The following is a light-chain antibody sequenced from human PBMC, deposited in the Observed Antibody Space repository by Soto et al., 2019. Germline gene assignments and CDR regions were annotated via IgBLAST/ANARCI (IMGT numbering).Light chain of an antibody. CDR3: HQSSHSPLT. CDR1: QTVTNNY. CDR2: DAS. Sequence: EIVLTQSPGFLSLSPGERATLSCRASQTVTNNYLAWFQQKPGQAPRLLIYDASRRATGIPDRFSGSGSGTDFTLTINRLEPEDFAVYYCHQSSHSPLTFGGGTKIEIK. V-gene: IGKV3-20*01. J-gene: IGKJ4*01.